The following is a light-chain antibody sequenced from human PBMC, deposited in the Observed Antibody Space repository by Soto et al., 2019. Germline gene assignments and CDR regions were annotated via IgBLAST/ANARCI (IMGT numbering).Light chain of an antibody. CDR2: EVS. V-gene: IGLV2-14*01. CDR1: SSDVGGYNY. Sequence: QSALTQPASVSGSPGQSITISCTGTSSDVGGYNYVSWYPQHPGKAPKLMIYEVSNRPSGVSNRFSGSKSGNTASLTISGLQAEDEADYYCSSYTSSSIDDVFGTGTKLTVL. J-gene: IGLJ1*01. CDR3: SSYTSSSIDDV.